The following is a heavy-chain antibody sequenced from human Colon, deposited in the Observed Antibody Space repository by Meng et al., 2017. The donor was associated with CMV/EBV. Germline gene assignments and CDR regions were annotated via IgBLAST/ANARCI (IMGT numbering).Heavy chain of an antibody. CDR2: IDGGDT. CDR3: AKMIFDKVPTKFLGYFDS. V-gene: IGHV3-23*05. CDR1: FTFGSFA. Sequence: FTFGSFAMGWVRQAPGKGLEWVSTIDGGDTYYADFVKGRFTISRDNSKNTLSLQMKSLGAEDTAVYYCAKMIFDKVPTKFLGYFDSWGQGTLVTVSS. D-gene: IGHD3-16*01. J-gene: IGHJ4*02.